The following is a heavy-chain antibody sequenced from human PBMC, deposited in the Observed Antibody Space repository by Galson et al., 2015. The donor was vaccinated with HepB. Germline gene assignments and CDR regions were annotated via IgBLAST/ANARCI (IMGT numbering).Heavy chain of an antibody. CDR3: GTDYDFSFDQ. CDR1: GFTFSRYW. Sequence: SLRLSCAASGFTFSRYWMSWVRQAPGKGLEWVAKINEDGNEKYHVDSVEGRFTISRDNARNSLYLQMNNLRAEDTAVYYCGTDYDFSFDQWGQGTLVTVSS. D-gene: IGHD3-3*01. V-gene: IGHV3-7*01. J-gene: IGHJ4*02. CDR2: INEDGNEK.